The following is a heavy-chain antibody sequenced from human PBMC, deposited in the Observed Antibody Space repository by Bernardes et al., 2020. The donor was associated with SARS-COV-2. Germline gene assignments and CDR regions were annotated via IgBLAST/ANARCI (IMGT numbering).Heavy chain of an antibody. V-gene: IGHV3-53*01. CDR3: ASWWELQYFDY. CDR2: IYRRGNT. CDR1: GFTVSSNY. Sequence: GGSLRLSCAASGFTVSSNYMSWVRQAPGKGLEWVAVIYRRGNTYYADSVAGRFTISRDNSKNTLYLQMNNLRAEDTAVYFCASWWELQYFDYWGQGTTVTVSS. D-gene: IGHD1-26*01. J-gene: IGHJ4*03.